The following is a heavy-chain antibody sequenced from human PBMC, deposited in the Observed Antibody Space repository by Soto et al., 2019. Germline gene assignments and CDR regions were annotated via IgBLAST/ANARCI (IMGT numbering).Heavy chain of an antibody. V-gene: IGHV3-23*01. CDR3: AKDQTPYDYVWGSYRYFDY. Sequence: GGSLRLSCAASGFTFSSYAMSWVRQAPGKGLEWVSAISGSGGSTYYADSVKGRFTISRDNSKNTLYLQMNSLRAEDTAVYYCAKDQTPYDYVWGSYRYFDYWGQGTLVTVSS. CDR1: GFTFSSYA. D-gene: IGHD3-16*02. CDR2: ISGSGGST. J-gene: IGHJ4*02.